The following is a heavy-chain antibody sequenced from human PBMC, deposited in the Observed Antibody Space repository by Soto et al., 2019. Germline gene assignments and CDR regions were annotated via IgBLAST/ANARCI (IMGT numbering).Heavy chain of an antibody. J-gene: IGHJ4*02. CDR3: ARTGTMR. D-gene: IGHD1-1*01. V-gene: IGHV2-5*02. CDR2: IYWDDDK. Sequence: QITLKESGPTLVKPTQTLTLTCTFSGFSLSTSGVGVGWIRQPPGKALEWLALIYWDDDKRYSPSLKSRLTIPTDTSKNQLVLTMTDMDPVDTPTYYCARTGTMRWGQGPLLTASS. CDR1: GFSLSTSGVG.